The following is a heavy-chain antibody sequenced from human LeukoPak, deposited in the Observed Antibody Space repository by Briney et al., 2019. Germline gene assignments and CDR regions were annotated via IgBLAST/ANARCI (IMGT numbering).Heavy chain of an antibody. J-gene: IGHJ4*02. V-gene: IGHV4-34*01. D-gene: IGHD2-15*01. CDR3: ARGDIVVAVAAPHFDY. CDR1: GGSFSGYY. Sequence: PSETLSLTCAVYGGSFSGYYWSWIRQPPGKGLEWIGEINHSGSTNYNPSLKSRVTISVDTSKNQFSLKLSSVTAADTAVYYCARGDIVVAVAAPHFDYWGQGTLVTVSS. CDR2: INHSGST.